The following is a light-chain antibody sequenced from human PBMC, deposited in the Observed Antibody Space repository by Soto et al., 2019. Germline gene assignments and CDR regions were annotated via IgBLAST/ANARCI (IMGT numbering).Light chain of an antibody. J-gene: IGLJ2*01. V-gene: IGLV2-14*01. Sequence: QSALTQPASVSGSPGHSITISFTGTTADVGTYNYVSWYQQHPGKAPKLLIYEVSKRPSAISNRFSGSKSGNTASLTISGRQAEDGADYYCSSYIINSTLVIFGGGTKLTVL. CDR1: TADVGTYNY. CDR2: EVS. CDR3: SSYIINSTLVI.